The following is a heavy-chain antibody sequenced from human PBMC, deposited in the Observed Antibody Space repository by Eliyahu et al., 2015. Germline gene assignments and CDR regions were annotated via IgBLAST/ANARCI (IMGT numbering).Heavy chain of an antibody. CDR1: GFSFXTHG. Sequence: QVHLVESGGGVVQPGTSLRLSCXASGFSFXTHGMHWVRQAPGKGLEGVALIWYDGVNTNYADSVKGRFTISRDISKNTLYLQMNSLRADDTAVYYCTRDRASSSWYGHTFDYWGQGTLVTVFS. CDR3: TRDRASSSWYGHTFDY. D-gene: IGHD6-13*01. CDR2: IWYDGVNT. J-gene: IGHJ4*02. V-gene: IGHV3-33*01.